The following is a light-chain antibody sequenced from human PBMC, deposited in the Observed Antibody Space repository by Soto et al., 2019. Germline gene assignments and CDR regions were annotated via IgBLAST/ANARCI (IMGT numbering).Light chain of an antibody. J-gene: IGLJ1*01. CDR3: SSYTSASTLLYL. Sequence: QSALTQPASVSGSPGQSITISCTGTSSDVGGYNYVSWYQQHPGIAPKLLIYGVTNRPSGVSTRFSGSKSGHTASLTISGLQAEDEDDYHCSSYTSASTLLYLFGTGTKLTVL. CDR1: SSDVGGYNY. V-gene: IGLV2-14*01. CDR2: GVT.